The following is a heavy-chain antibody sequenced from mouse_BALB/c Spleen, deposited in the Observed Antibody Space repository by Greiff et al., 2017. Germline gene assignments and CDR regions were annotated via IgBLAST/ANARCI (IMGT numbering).Heavy chain of an antibody. Sequence: EVQLQQSGAELVKPGASVKLSCTASGFNIKDTYMHWVKQRPEQGLEWIGRIDPANGNTKYDPKFQGKATITADTSSNTAYLQLSSLTSEDTAVYYCASGIYYDYDYFDYWGQGTTLTVSS. V-gene: IGHV14-3*02. CDR2: IDPANGNT. CDR3: ASGIYYDYDYFDY. J-gene: IGHJ2*01. CDR1: GFNIKDTY. D-gene: IGHD2-4*01.